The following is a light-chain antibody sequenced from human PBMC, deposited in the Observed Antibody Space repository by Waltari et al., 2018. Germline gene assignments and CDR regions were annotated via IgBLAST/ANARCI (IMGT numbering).Light chain of an antibody. CDR1: QSISSW. Sequence: DIQMTQSPSTLSASVGARVTITCRASQSISSWLAWYQQKPGKAPKLLIYKASSLQSGVPSRFSGSGSGTEFTLTISGLQPDDFATYYCQQYNSYSPWTFGQGTKVEIK. J-gene: IGKJ1*01. V-gene: IGKV1-5*03. CDR2: KAS. CDR3: QQYNSYSPWT.